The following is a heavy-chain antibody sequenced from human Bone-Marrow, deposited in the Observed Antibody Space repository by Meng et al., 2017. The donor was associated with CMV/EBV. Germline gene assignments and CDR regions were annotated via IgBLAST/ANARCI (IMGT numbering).Heavy chain of an antibody. J-gene: IGHJ1*01. CDR1: GGSFSGYY. D-gene: IGHD2-2*02. CDR2: INHSGST. V-gene: IGHV4-34*01. Sequence: GSLRLSCAVYGGSFSGYYWSWIRQPPGKGLEWIGEINHSGSTNYNPSLKSRVTISVDTSKNQFSLKLISVTAADTTVYYCARGIRRCCISTSCYTGYFQHWGQGTLVTVSS. CDR3: ARGIRRCCISTSCYTGYFQH.